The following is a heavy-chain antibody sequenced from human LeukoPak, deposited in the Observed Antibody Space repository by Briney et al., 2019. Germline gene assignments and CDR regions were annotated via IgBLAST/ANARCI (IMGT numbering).Heavy chain of an antibody. CDR3: ARGVLGSWYVRDWFDP. J-gene: IGHJ5*02. CDR2: IYYSGST. Sequence: PSQTLSLTCTVSGGSISSGDYYWSWIRQPPGKGLEWIVYIYYSGSTYYNPSLKSRVTISVDTSKNQFSLKLSSVTAADTAVYYCARGVLGSWYVRDWFDPWGQGTLVTVSS. CDR1: GGSISSGDYY. V-gene: IGHV4-30-4*08. D-gene: IGHD6-13*01.